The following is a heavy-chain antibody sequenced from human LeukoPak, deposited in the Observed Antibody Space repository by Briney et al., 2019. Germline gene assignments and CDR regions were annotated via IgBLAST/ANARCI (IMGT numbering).Heavy chain of an antibody. CDR1: GFTLSSYA. D-gene: IGHD3-10*01. CDR2: ISGSGGST. CDR3: AKVMVRGVIITGFDY. V-gene: IGHV3-23*01. Sequence: GGTLRLSCAASGFTLSSYAMSWVRQAPGKGLEWVSAISGSGGSTYYADSVKGRFTISRDNSKNTLYLQMNSLRAEDTAVYYCAKVMVRGVIITGFDYWGQGTLVTVSS. J-gene: IGHJ4*02.